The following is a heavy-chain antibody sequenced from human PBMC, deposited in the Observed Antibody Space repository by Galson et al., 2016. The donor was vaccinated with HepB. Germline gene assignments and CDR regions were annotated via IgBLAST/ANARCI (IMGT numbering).Heavy chain of an antibody. CDR2: IYYTGTT. CDR1: GNSISSGGFA. V-gene: IGHV4-30-2*01. D-gene: IGHD1-26*01. J-gene: IGHJ4*02. CDR3: ARGQYSSSWELDY. Sequence: TLSLTCAVSGNSISSGGFAWSWIRQPPGKGLEWIGYIYYTGTTYYNPSLKSRVTMSVDRSKNHFSLNLTSVTAADTALYYCARGQYSSSWELDYWGQGTRVTVSS.